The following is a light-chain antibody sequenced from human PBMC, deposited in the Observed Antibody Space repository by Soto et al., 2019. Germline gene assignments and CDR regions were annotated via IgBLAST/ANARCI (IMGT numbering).Light chain of an antibody. CDR1: QGISSY. V-gene: IGKV1-9*01. J-gene: IGKJ3*01. CDR3: QQLNSYPLT. Sequence: DIQLTQSPSFLSASVGDRATITCRASQGISSYLAWYQQRPWKAPKLLIYAASTLQSGVPSRLSGSGSGTDFTLTISSLQTDDFAQYCCQQLNSYPLTFGPGTRVDIE. CDR2: AAS.